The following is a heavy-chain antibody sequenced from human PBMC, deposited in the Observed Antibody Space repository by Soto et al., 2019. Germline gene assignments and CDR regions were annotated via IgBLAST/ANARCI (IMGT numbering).Heavy chain of an antibody. V-gene: IGHV3-23*01. D-gene: IGHD4-17*01. Sequence: GGSLRLSCAASGCIFGNYKIPWVRQAPGKGLEWVSTIRDGGEITYYADSARGRFTISRDNSENSVYLEMDRLRAEDTALYYCARDVDADFRTDFDYWGRGTLVTVSS. CDR1: GCIFGNYK. J-gene: IGHJ4*02. CDR2: IRDGGEIT. CDR3: ARDVDADFRTDFDY.